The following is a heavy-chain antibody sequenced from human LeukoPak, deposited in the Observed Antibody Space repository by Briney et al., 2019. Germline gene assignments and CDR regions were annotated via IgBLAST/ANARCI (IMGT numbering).Heavy chain of an antibody. CDR1: KFNFRNYG. V-gene: IGHV3-23*01. D-gene: IGHD4-17*01. J-gene: IGHJ3*02. CDR3: AKDPNGDYIGAFDI. Sequence: GGSLRLPCTTPKFNFRNYGLTWVRQAPGKELEWVSSISGNGGSTQYAASVQGRFTISRDNSKNTLYLQMNSLRGEDTAVYYCAKDPNGDYIGAFDIWGQGTMVTVSS. CDR2: ISGNGGST.